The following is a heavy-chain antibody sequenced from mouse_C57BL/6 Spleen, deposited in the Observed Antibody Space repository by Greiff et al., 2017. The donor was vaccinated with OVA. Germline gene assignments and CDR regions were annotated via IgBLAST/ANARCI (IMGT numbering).Heavy chain of an antibody. CDR2: IHPNSGST. Sequence: VQLQQSGAELVKPGASVKLSCKASGYTFTSYWMHWVKQRPGQGLEWIGMIHPNSGSTNYNEKFKSKATLTVDKSSSTAYMQLSSLTSEDSAVYYCARDYYGSGGYAMDYWGQGTSVTVSS. J-gene: IGHJ4*01. CDR3: ARDYYGSGGYAMDY. CDR1: GYTFTSYW. D-gene: IGHD1-1*01. V-gene: IGHV1-64*01.